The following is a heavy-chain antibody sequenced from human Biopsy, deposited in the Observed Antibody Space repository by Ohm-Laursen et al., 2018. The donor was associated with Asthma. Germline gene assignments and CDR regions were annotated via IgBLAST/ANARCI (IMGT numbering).Heavy chain of an antibody. CDR1: GAYIGTPDYH. V-gene: IGHV4-30-4*01. J-gene: IGHJ6*02. CDR2: VFYSGTT. CDR3: ARVASYGVVYFGIDV. Sequence: PSETLSLTCTVSGAYIGTPDYHWSWIRQSPGKGLEWIGFVFYSGTTHYSRSLERRLFLSIDTARNEFSMNLRSLTAADTAVYFCARVASYGVVYFGIDVWGPGSTVSV. D-gene: IGHD4-17*01.